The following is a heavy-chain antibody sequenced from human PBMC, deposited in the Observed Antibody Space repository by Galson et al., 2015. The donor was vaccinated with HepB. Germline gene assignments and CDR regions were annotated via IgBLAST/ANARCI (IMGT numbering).Heavy chain of an antibody. CDR1: EFTFSGYW. J-gene: IGHJ4*02. CDR3: AKLCGGDCYYSTEY. CDR2: IGSDGSNI. Sequence: SLRLSCAASEFTFSGYWMHWVRQAPGKGLVWVSSIGSDGSNITYADSVKGRFTISRDNAKNTLYLQMNSLRAEDTAVYYCAKLCGGDCYYSTEYWGQGILVTVSS. V-gene: IGHV3-74*01. D-gene: IGHD2-21*02.